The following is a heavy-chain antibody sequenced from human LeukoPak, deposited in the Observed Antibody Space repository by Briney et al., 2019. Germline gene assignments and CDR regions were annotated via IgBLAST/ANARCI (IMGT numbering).Heavy chain of an antibody. D-gene: IGHD1-26*01. CDR3: ARRDSTSGWELPGYYFDY. J-gene: IGHJ4*02. CDR1: GYSFTSFW. CDR2: IYPNDSAT. V-gene: IGHV5-51*01. Sequence: GESLKISCKDSGYSFTSFWIGWVRQMPGKGVEWMGIIYPNDSATRYSPSSKGQATISAAKSISTAYLQWSSLKASDTAMYYCARRDSTSGWELPGYYFDYWGQGTLVTVSS.